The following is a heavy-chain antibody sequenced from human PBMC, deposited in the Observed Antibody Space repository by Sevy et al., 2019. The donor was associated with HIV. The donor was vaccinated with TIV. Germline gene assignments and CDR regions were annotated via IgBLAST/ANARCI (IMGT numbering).Heavy chain of an antibody. CDR2: ISGSGGST. Sequence: GGSLRLSCAASGFTFSSYAMSWVRQAPGKGLEWVSAISGSGGSTYYADSVKGRFTISRDNSKNTLYLQMNSLRAEDTAVYYCAKDGRGYYESSGYSVYWGQGTLVTVSS. J-gene: IGHJ4*02. CDR1: GFTFSSYA. D-gene: IGHD3-22*01. V-gene: IGHV3-23*01. CDR3: AKDGRGYYESSGYSVY.